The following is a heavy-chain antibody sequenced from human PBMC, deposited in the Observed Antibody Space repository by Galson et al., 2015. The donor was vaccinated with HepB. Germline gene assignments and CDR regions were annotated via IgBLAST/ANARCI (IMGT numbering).Heavy chain of an antibody. D-gene: IGHD6-25*01. Sequence: SLRLSCAASGFTFSVYWMSWVRQAPGQGLEWVAHIKPDGTEKFYADSVKGRFTISRDSAKRSLYLEMNSLSAEDTAMYYCARSTHSSGDYWGQGTLVTVSS. CDR3: ARSTHSSGDY. J-gene: IGHJ4*02. CDR1: GFTFSVYW. CDR2: IKPDGTEK. V-gene: IGHV3-7*01.